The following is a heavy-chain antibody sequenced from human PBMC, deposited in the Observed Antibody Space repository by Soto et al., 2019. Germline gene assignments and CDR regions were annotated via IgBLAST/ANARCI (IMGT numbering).Heavy chain of an antibody. CDR3: ARVPLGYCSGGGCSLYYYYYGMDV. V-gene: IGHV5-10-1*01. CDR2: IDPSDSYT. Sequence: GESLKISCKGSGYSFTSYWISWVRQMPGKGLEWMGRIDPSDSYTNYSPSFQGHVTISADKSISTAYLQWSSLKASDTAMYYCARVPLGYCSGGGCSLYYYYYGMDVWGQGTTVTVSS. CDR1: GYSFTSYW. J-gene: IGHJ6*02. D-gene: IGHD2-15*01.